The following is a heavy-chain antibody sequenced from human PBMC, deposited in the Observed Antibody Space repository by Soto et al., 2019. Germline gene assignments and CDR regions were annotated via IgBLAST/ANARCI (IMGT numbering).Heavy chain of an antibody. CDR1: GFTFSSYA. V-gene: IGHV3-23*01. Sequence: PGGSLRLSCAASGFTFSSYAMNWVRQAPGKGLEWVSAISGSGGSTYYADSVKGRFTISRDNSKNTLYLQMNSLRAEDTAVYYCAKSSSTQQYYYYYYYMDVWGKGTTVTVSS. CDR2: ISGSGGST. J-gene: IGHJ6*03. D-gene: IGHD2-2*01. CDR3: AKSSSTQQYYYYYYYMDV.